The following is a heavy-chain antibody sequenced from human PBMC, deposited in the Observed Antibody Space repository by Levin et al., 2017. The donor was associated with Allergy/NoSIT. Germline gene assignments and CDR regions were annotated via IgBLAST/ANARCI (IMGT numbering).Heavy chain of an antibody. CDR2: IYHSGST. CDR3: ARAGINWELLRQWFDP. D-gene: IGHD1-26*01. V-gene: IGHV4-38-2*01. J-gene: IGHJ5*02. CDR1: GYSISSGYY. Sequence: PSETLSLTCAVSGYSISSGYYWGWIRQPPGKGLEWIGSIYHSGSTYYNPSLKSRVTISVDTSKNQFSLKLSSVTAADTAVYYCARAGINWELLRQWFDPWGQGTLVTVSS.